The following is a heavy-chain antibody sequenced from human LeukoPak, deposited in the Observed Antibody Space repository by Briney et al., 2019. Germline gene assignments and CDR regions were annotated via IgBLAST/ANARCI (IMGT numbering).Heavy chain of an antibody. V-gene: IGHV1-69*04. Sequence: GASVKVSCKASGGTFSSYAISWVRQAPGQGLEWMGRIIPILGIANYAQKFQGRVTITADKSTSTVYMELSSLRSEDTAVYYCARDRPNYCSGGSCYLAYWGQGTLVTVSS. CDR3: ARDRPNYCSGGSCYLAY. J-gene: IGHJ4*02. D-gene: IGHD2-15*01. CDR2: IIPILGIA. CDR1: GGTFSSYA.